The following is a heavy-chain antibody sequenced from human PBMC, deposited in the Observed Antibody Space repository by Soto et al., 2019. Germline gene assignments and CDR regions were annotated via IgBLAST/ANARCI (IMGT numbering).Heavy chain of an antibody. CDR2: ISGSGGST. CDR3: AKELGLRYFDWLLYEYSPDY. CDR1: GFTFSSYA. J-gene: IGHJ4*02. V-gene: IGHV3-23*01. D-gene: IGHD3-9*01. Sequence: EVQLLESGGGLVQPGGSLRLSCAASGFTFSSYAMSWVRQAPGKGLEWVSAISGSGGSTYYADSVKGRFTISRDNSKNTLYLQMNSLRAEDTAVYYGAKELGLRYFDWLLYEYSPDYWGQGTLVTVSS.